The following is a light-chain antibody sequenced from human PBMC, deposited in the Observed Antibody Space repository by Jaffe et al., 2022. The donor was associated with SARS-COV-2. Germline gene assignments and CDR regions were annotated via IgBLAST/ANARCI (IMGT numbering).Light chain of an antibody. CDR1: SGSVSTNYY. CDR3: VLYMGSGIEV. J-gene: IGLJ2*01. Sequence: QTVVTQEPSFSVSPGGTVTLTCGLSSGSVSTNYYPSWYQQTPGQSPRTLIYNTNIRSSGVPDRFSGSILGNKAALTITGAQADDECDYYCVLYMGSGIEVFGGGTKLTVL. CDR2: NTN. V-gene: IGLV8-61*01.